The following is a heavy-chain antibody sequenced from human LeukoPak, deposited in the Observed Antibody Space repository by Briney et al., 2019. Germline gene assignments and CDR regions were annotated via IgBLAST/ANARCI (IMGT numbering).Heavy chain of an antibody. V-gene: IGHV4-59*12. D-gene: IGHD2-15*01. CDR2: IYYSGST. CDR3: ARDDPDCSGGSCYSVGYYYYYMDV. CDR1: GGSISSYY. Sequence: PSETLSLTCTVSGGSISSYYWSWVRQPPGKGLEWIGYIYYSGSTNYNPSLKSRVTVSVDTSKNQFSLKLSSVTAADTAVYYCARDDPDCSGGSCYSVGYYYYYMDVWGKGTTVTVSS. J-gene: IGHJ6*03.